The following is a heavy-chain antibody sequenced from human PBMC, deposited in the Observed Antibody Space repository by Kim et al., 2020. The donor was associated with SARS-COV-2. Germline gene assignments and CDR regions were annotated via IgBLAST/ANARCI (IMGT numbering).Heavy chain of an antibody. CDR3: ARGRRQGVVRSGIAARYYYMDV. CDR1: GGSFSGYY. V-gene: IGHV4-34*01. Sequence: SETLSLTCAVYGGSFSGYYWSWIRQPPGKGLEWIGEINHSGSTNYNPSLKSRVTISVDTSKNQFSLKLSSVTAADTAVYYCARGRRQGVVRSGIAARYYYMDVWGKGTTVTVSS. J-gene: IGHJ6*03. D-gene: IGHD6-6*01. CDR2: INHSGST.